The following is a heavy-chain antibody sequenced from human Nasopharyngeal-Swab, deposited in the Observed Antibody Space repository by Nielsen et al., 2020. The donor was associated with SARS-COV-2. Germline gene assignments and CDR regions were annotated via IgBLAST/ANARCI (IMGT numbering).Heavy chain of an antibody. CDR1: GGSFTGFY. V-gene: IGHV4-59*01. J-gene: IGHJ4*02. D-gene: IGHD3-22*01. CDR2: IYYGGST. CDR3: ARVRPHYFDSSGYDY. Sequence: ESLKISCTVSGGSFTGFYWSWIRQPPGKGLEWIGYIYYGGSTNYNPSLKSRVTISLDTSKNQFSLILSSVTAADTAVYYCARVRPHYFDSSGYDYWGQGTLVTVSS.